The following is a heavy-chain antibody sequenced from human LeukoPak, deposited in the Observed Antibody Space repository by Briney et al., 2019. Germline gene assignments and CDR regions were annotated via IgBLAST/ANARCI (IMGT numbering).Heavy chain of an antibody. V-gene: IGHV4-4*07. Sequence: SETLSLTCSVSGGSISGYYWTWIRQPAGKGLEWIGRVYTSGSTHYNPSLKTRLTMSVDTSKNQFSLKLSSVTAADTAVYYCARLITGTTTALDIWGQGTMVTVSS. CDR3: ARLITGTTTALDI. D-gene: IGHD1-7*01. CDR1: GGSISGYY. J-gene: IGHJ3*02. CDR2: VYTSGST.